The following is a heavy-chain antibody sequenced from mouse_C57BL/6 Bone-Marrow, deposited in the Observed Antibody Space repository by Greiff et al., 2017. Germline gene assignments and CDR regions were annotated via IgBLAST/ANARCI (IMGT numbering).Heavy chain of an antibody. D-gene: IGHD1-1*01. CDR3: ASDEDYYGCCHWYFDV. J-gene: IGHJ1*03. CDR2: VYPGSGSI. CDR1: GYTFTEYS. Sequence: VQLQQSGAELVKPGASVKLSCKASGYTFTEYSIHWVKQRPGQGLEWIGWVYPGSGSIKYNEKLKDKATLTADKSSSTVYMELSRLTSEDSAVYFCASDEDYYGCCHWYFDVWGTGTTVTVSS. V-gene: IGHV1-62-2*01.